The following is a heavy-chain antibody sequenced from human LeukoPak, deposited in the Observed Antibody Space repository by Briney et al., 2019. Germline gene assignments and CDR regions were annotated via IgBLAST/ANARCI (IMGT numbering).Heavy chain of an antibody. CDR2: IYHSGST. CDR3: ARAVAAAATGWFDP. Sequence: PSETLSLTCTVSGYSISSGYYWGWIRQPPGKGLEWIGSIYHSGSTYYNPPLKSRVTISVDTSKNQFSLKLSSVTAADTAVYYCARAVAAAATGWFDPWGQGTLVTVSP. J-gene: IGHJ5*02. D-gene: IGHD6-13*01. V-gene: IGHV4-38-2*02. CDR1: GYSISSGYY.